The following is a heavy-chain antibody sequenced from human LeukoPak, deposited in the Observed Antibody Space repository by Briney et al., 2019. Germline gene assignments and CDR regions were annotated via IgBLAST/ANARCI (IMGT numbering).Heavy chain of an antibody. CDR2: ISGYNGNT. J-gene: IGHJ4*02. V-gene: IGHV1-18*01. Sequence: ASVKVSCKASGYTFTSYAISWLRQAPGQGLEWMGWISGYNGNTNYAQKLQGRVTMTTDTSTNTAYMELRSLRSDDTAVYYCAREGGLSRYQVLSHGSFDYWGQGTLVTVSS. CDR1: GYTFTSYA. D-gene: IGHD2-2*01. CDR3: AREGGLSRYQVLSHGSFDY.